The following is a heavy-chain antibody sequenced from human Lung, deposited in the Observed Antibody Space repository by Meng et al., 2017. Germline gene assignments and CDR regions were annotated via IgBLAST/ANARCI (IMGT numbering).Heavy chain of an antibody. V-gene: IGHV4-34*01. CDR2: INHSGST. Sequence: QVQLQDGGSGLLKPLETVSLTCGVSGGSFGYYYWSWIRQPPGKGLEWIGEINHSGSTNYNPSLESRATISVDTSQNNLSLKLSSVTAADSAVYYCARGPTTMAHDFDYWGQGTLVTVSS. CDR1: GGSFGYYY. D-gene: IGHD4-11*01. J-gene: IGHJ4*02. CDR3: ARGPTTMAHDFDY.